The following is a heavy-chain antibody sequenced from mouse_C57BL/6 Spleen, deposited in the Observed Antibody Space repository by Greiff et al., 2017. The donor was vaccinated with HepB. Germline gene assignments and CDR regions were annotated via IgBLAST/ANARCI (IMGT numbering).Heavy chain of an antibody. V-gene: IGHV10-3*01. CDR3: VRYYGYDGGLSMDY. Sequence: EVQLVESGGGLVQPKGSLKLSCAASGFTFNTYAMHWVRQAPGKGLEWVARIRSKSSNYATYYADSVKDRFTISRDDSQSMLYLQMNSLKTEDTAMYYCVRYYGYDGGLSMDYWGQGTSVTVSS. CDR2: IRSKSSNYAT. J-gene: IGHJ4*01. CDR1: GFTFNTYA. D-gene: IGHD2-2*01.